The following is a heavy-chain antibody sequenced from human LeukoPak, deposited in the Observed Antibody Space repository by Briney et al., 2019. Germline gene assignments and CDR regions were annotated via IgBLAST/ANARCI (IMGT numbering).Heavy chain of an antibody. CDR2: IYYSGST. D-gene: IGHD3-10*01. CDR1: GGSINSYY. Sequence: SETLSLTCTVSGGSINSYYWSWIRQPPGKGLEWIGYIYYSGSTNYNPSLKSRLTISVDTSKNQFSLKLSSVTAADTAVYYCASIMVRGVITSDYWGQGTLVTVSS. CDR3: ASIMVRGVITSDY. J-gene: IGHJ4*02. V-gene: IGHV4-59*01.